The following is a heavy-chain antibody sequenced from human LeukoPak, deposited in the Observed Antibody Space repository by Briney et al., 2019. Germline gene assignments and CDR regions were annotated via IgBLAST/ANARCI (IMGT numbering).Heavy chain of an antibody. CDR3: AKSMRVLWFRELLPLDY. CDR1: GFTFSSYA. Sequence: GGSLRLSCAASGFTFSSYAMSWVRQAPGKGLEWVSAISGSGGSTYYADSVKGRFTISRDNSKNTLYLQMNSLRAEDTAVYYCAKSMRVLWFRELLPLDYRGQGTLVTVSS. CDR2: ISGSGGST. V-gene: IGHV3-23*01. D-gene: IGHD3-10*01. J-gene: IGHJ4*02.